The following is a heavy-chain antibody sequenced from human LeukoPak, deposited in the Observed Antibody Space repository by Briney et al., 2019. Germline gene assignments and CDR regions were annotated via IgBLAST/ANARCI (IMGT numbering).Heavy chain of an antibody. CDR1: GFTFSSYR. J-gene: IGHJ6*02. Sequence: PGGSLRLSCAASGFTFSSYRMNWVRQAPGKGLEWVSSISSSSSYIYYADSVKGRFTISRDNAKNSLYLQMNSLRAEDTAVYYCARDSWDSSGLGTYYYYGMDVWGQGTTVTVSS. CDR2: ISSSSSYI. D-gene: IGHD6-19*01. CDR3: ARDSWDSSGLGTYYYYGMDV. V-gene: IGHV3-21*01.